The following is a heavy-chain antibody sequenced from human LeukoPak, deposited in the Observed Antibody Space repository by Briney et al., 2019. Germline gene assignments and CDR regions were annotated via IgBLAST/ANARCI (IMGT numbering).Heavy chain of an antibody. D-gene: IGHD6-13*01. CDR2: ISGSGGST. J-gene: IGHJ4*02. Sequence: GGSLRLSCAASGFTFSSYAMSWVRQAPGKGLEWVSAISGSGGSTYYADSVKGRFTISRDNSKDTLYLQMNSLRAEDTAVYYCATYSSSWYCFDYWGQGTLVTVSS. V-gene: IGHV3-23*01. CDR1: GFTFSSYA. CDR3: ATYSSSWYCFDY.